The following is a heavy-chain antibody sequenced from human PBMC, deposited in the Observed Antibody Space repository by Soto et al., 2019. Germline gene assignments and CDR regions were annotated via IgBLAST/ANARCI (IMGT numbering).Heavy chain of an antibody. J-gene: IGHJ6*02. CDR1: GDTFTSYG. CDR2: ISAYNGNT. V-gene: IGHV1-18*04. D-gene: IGHD2-15*01. CDR3: AREGDCSGGSCRRYYYYGMDV. Sequence: QVQLVQAGAAVKKPGASVKVSCTASGDTFTSYGISWVRQAPGQGREWMGWISAYNGNTNYAQKLQGRVTMTTDTSTSTAYMELRSLRSDDTAVYYCAREGDCSGGSCRRYYYYGMDVWGQGTTVTVSS.